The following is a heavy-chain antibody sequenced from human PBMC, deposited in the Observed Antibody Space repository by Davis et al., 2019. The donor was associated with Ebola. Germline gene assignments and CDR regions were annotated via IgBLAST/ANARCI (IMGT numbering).Heavy chain of an antibody. V-gene: IGHV3-48*03. CDR3: VPGTWI. CDR1: GFTFSDYE. Sequence: PGGSLRLSCTASGFTFSDYEMNWVRQTPEKGLEWVSYISPSASRMFYAESVKGRFTISRDDAKNSLFLQMHRLRVEDTAVYYCVPGTWIRGQGRLVTVSS. CDR2: ISPSASRM. D-gene: IGHD5-18*01. J-gene: IGHJ4*02.